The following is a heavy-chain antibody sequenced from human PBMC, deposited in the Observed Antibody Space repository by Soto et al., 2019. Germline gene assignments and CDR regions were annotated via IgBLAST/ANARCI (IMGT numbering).Heavy chain of an antibody. D-gene: IGHD6-19*01. Sequence: CKGSGYSLTNYWIGWARQMPGKGLEWMGIIYPGDSDTRYSPSFQGQVTISADKSTSTAYLQWSSLKASDSAMYYCARPREAGKNYYGMDVWGQGTTVTVSS. CDR3: ARPREAGKNYYGMDV. CDR1: GYSLTNYW. V-gene: IGHV5-51*01. CDR2: IYPGDSDT. J-gene: IGHJ6*02.